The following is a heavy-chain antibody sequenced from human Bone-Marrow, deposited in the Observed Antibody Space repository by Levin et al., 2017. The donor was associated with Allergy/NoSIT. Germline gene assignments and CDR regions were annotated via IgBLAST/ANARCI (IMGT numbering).Heavy chain of an antibody. J-gene: IGHJ4*02. CDR2: INPADSDS. CDR3: VKSRVNAALDFDY. D-gene: IGHD2-15*01. CDR1: GYSFSSFW. V-gene: IGHV5-51*01. Sequence: KVSCQASGYSFSSFWIGWVRQKPGKRPEWMAYINPADSDSRYSPSFQGQVTVSVDKAARTTYLRWSTLRASDTATYFCVKSRVNAALDFDYWGLGTLVTVSS.